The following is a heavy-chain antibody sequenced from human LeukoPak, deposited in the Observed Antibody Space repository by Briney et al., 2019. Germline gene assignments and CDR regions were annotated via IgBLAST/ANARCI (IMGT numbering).Heavy chain of an antibody. Sequence: ASVKVSCKASGYTFTGYYMHWVRQAPGQGLEWMGWINPNSGGTNYAQKFQGRVTMTRDTSISTAYMELSRLRSDDTAVYYCARDSIFSPNGARNYYYYYYMDVWGKGTTVTVSS. V-gene: IGHV1-2*02. CDR2: INPNSGGT. CDR3: ARDSIFSPNGARNYYYYYYMDV. CDR1: GYTFTGYY. D-gene: IGHD3-3*01. J-gene: IGHJ6*03.